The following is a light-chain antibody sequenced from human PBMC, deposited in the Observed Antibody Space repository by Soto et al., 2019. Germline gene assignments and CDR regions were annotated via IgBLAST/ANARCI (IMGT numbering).Light chain of an antibody. CDR1: SSNIGSNY. J-gene: IGLJ1*01. CDR2: RNN. CDR3: AAWDDSLSAVYV. Sequence: QSVLTQPPSASGTPGQRVTISCSGSSSNIGSNYVYWYQQLPGTAPKLLIYRNNQRPSGVPDRFSGSKSGTSASLAISGLRSEDEADYYCAAWDDSLSAVYVFGTGTKLTVX. V-gene: IGLV1-47*01.